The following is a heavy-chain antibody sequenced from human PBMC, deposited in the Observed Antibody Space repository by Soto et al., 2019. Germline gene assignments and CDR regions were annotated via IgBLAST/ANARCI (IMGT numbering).Heavy chain of an antibody. D-gene: IGHD3-22*01. Sequence: SETLSLTCAVYGGSFSGYYWSWIRQPPGKGLEWIGEINHSGSTNYNPSLKSRVTISVDTSKNQFSLKLSSVTAADTAVYYCARGEGGYPEYYFDYWGQGTLVTVSS. J-gene: IGHJ4*02. V-gene: IGHV4-34*01. CDR2: INHSGST. CDR1: GGSFSGYY. CDR3: ARGEGGYPEYYFDY.